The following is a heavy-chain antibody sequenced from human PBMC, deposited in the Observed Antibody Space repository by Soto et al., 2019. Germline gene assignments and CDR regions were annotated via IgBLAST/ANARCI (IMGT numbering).Heavy chain of an antibody. V-gene: IGHV3-30*18. CDR3: AKDSHVDTAIVGGRGGMDV. CDR2: ISYDGSNK. J-gene: IGHJ6*02. Sequence: QVQLVESGGGVVQPGRSLRLSCAASGFTFSSYGMHWVRQAPGKGLEWVAVISYDGSNKYYADSVKGRFTISRDNSKNTLYLQMNSLRAEDTAVYYCAKDSHVDTAIVGGRGGMDVWGQGTTVTVSS. D-gene: IGHD5-18*01. CDR1: GFTFSSYG.